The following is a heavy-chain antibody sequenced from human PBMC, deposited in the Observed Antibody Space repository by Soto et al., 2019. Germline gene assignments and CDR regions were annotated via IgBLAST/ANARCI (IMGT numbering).Heavy chain of an antibody. V-gene: IGHV5-51*01. CDR1: GYRFTSYW. Sequence: GESLKISCKGSGYRFTSYWIGWVRQMPGKGLEWMGIVYPGDSDTRYSPSFQGQVTISADKSISTAYLQGSSLKASDTAMYFCARSLAARRDAFDIWGQGTMVTVSS. CDR2: VYPGDSDT. J-gene: IGHJ3*02. D-gene: IGHD6-6*01. CDR3: ARSLAARRDAFDI.